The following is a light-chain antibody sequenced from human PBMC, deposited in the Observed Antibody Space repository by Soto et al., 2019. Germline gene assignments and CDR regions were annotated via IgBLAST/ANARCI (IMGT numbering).Light chain of an antibody. Sequence: DIVMTQSPDSLAVSLGERATINCKSSQSVLYSSNNRNYLAWYQQNPGQPPKLLIDWASTRESGVPDRFSGSGSVTDFALTISSLQAEDVAVYYCQQYYSTPYTFGQGTKLEIK. CDR1: QSVLYSSNNRNY. J-gene: IGKJ2*01. CDR3: QQYYSTPYT. V-gene: IGKV4-1*01. CDR2: WAS.